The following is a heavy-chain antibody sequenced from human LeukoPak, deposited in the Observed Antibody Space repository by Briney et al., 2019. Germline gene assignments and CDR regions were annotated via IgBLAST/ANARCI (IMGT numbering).Heavy chain of an antibody. V-gene: IGHV3-23*01. CDR3: AKDRHGIAVAGPFDY. J-gene: IGHJ4*02. CDR2: ISGSGGST. CDR1: GFTFSSYA. Sequence: PGGSLRLSCAASGFTFSSYAMSWVRQAPGKGLEWVSAISGSGGSTYYADSVKGRFTISRDNSKNTLLLQMNSLRAEDTAVYYCAKDRHGIAVAGPFDYWGQGTLVTVSS. D-gene: IGHD6-19*01.